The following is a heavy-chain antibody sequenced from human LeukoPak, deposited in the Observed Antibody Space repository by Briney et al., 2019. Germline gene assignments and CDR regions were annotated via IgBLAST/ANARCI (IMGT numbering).Heavy chain of an antibody. J-gene: IGHJ4*02. CDR3: ARVSQRGPLDY. CDR1: GGTFSSYA. V-gene: IGHV1-69*05. CDR2: IIPIFGTA. Sequence: ASVKVSCKASGGTFSSYAISWVRRAPGQGLEWMGRIIPIFGTANYAQKFQGRVTITTDESTSTAYMELSGLRSEDTAVYYCARVSQRGPLDYWGQGTLVTVSS.